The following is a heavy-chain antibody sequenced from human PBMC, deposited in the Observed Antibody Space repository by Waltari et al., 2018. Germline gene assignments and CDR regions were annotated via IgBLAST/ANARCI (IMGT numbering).Heavy chain of an antibody. Sequence: QVQLVESGGGVVQPGGSLRLSCAASGFTFSSYGMHWVRQAPGKGLEWVAFIRDDGSNKYYADSVKGRFTISRYNSKNTLYLQMNSLRAEDTAVYYCAKDLDWNHSMDVWGKGTTVTVSS. CDR1: GFTFSSYG. CDR3: AKDLDWNHSMDV. CDR2: IRDDGSNK. D-gene: IGHD1-1*01. J-gene: IGHJ6*04. V-gene: IGHV3-30*02.